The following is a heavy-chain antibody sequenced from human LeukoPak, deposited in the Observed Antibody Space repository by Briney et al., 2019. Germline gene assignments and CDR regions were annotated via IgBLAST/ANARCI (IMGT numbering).Heavy chain of an antibody. J-gene: IGHJ4*02. CDR1: GFTFSSYA. V-gene: IGHV3-23*01. D-gene: IGHD6-19*01. CDR3: AKDLIAVTAYFDY. Sequence: PGGSLRLSCAASGFTFSSYAMSWVRQAPGKGLEWVSSASGSGGSTYYADSVKGRFTISRDNSKNTLYLQMNSLRAEDTAVYYCAKDLIAVTAYFDYWGQGALVTVSA. CDR2: ASGSGGST.